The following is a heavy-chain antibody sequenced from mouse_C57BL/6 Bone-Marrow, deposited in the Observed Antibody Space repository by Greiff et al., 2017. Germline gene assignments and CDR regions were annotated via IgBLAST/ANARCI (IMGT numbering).Heavy chain of an antibody. CDR1: GYTFTSYW. CDR3: ARKMGYWYFDV. V-gene: IGHV1-59*01. J-gene: IGHJ1*03. CDR2: IDPSDSYT. D-gene: IGHD2-3*01. Sequence: QVQLQQSGAELVRPGTSVKLSCKASGYTFTSYWMHWVKQRPGQGLEWIGVIDPSDSYTNYNQKFKGKATLTVDTSSSTAYMQLSSLTSEDSAVYYCARKMGYWYFDVWGTGTTVTVSS.